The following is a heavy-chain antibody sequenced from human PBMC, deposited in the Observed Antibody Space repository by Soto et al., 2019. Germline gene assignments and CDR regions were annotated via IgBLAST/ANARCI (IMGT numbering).Heavy chain of an antibody. Sequence: MTSGVGVGWIRQPPGKALEWLAVIYWDDDKRYNPSLKSRLTITKDTSNTQVVLMVSNLDPVETATYYRGHRRGGGIIWEGGDFDHWGQGALVTVSS. CDR2: IYWDDDK. J-gene: IGHJ4*02. V-gene: IGHV2-5*02. CDR1: MTSGVG. D-gene: IGHD1-26*01. CDR3: GHRRGGGIIWEGGDFDH.